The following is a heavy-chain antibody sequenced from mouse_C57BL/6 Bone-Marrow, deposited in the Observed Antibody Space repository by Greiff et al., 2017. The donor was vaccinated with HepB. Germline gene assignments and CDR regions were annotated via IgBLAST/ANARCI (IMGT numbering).Heavy chain of an antibody. CDR1: GYTFTSYW. V-gene: IGHV1-52*01. CDR3: ARSCYYGSSYEWYFDV. CDR2: IDPSDSET. Sequence: QVQLQQPGAELVRPGSSVKLSCKASGYTFTSYWMHWVKQRPIQGLEWIGNIDPSDSETYYNQKFKDKATLTVDKSSSTAYMQLSSLTSEDSAVYYCARSCYYGSSYEWYFDVWGTGTTVTVSS. J-gene: IGHJ1*03. D-gene: IGHD1-1*01.